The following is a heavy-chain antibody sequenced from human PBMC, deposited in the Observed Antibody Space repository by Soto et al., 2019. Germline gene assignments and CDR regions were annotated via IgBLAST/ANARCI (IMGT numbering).Heavy chain of an antibody. V-gene: IGHV4-39*01. CDR2: IYYSGST. CDR3: ARRGEGENTVTDAFDI. Sequence: SETLSLTCTVSGGSISSSSYYWGWIRQPPGKGLEWIGSIYYSGSTYYNPSLKSRVTISVDTSKNQFSLKLSSVTAADTAVYYCARRGEGENTVTDAFDIWGQGTMVTVSS. D-gene: IGHD4-4*01. J-gene: IGHJ3*02. CDR1: GGSISSSSYY.